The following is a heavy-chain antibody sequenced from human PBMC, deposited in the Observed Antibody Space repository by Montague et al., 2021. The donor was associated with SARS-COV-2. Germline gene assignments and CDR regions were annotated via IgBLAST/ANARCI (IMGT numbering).Heavy chain of an antibody. CDR3: ARRSGDGTGSHYMDS. Sequence: SETLSLTCTVSGGSISATDCYWAWIRQPPGKGLEWVGSINYIGTTAYNPSLRIRVTLSVDSSKNQFSLRLNSVTAGDTAVYYCARRSGDGTGSHYMDSWGQGTLVPVSS. CDR1: GGSISATDCY. D-gene: IGHD3-9*01. V-gene: IGHV4-39*01. CDR2: INYIGTT. J-gene: IGHJ4*02.